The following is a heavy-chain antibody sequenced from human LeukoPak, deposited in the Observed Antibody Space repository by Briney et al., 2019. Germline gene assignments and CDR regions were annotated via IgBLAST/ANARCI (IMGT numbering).Heavy chain of an antibody. D-gene: IGHD3-16*01. CDR3: AKVGGSHCGDYLDS. V-gene: IGHV3-30*02. CDR2: IRYDGSNK. J-gene: IGHJ4*02. CDR1: GFTFSSYG. Sequence: GGSLRLSCAASGFTFSSYGMHWVRQAPGKGLEWVAFIRYDGSNKYYADSVKGRFTISRDNSKNTLYLQMNSLRAEDTAVYYCAKVGGSHCGDYLDSWGQGTLVTVSS.